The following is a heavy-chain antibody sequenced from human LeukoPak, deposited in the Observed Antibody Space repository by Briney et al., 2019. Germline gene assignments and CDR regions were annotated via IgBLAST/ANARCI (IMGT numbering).Heavy chain of an antibody. D-gene: IGHD3-10*01. J-gene: IGHJ4*02. V-gene: IGHV4-61*02. CDR3: AANSADYNTLGSSYKV. CDR2: IYTSGST. Sequence: SETLSLTCTVSGNSISSGDNYWSWIRQPAGKGLEWIGRIYTSGSTNYNPSLKSRVTISGDTSKNQFSLRLSSVTAADTAVYYCAANSADYNTLGSSYKVWGQGTLVTVSS. CDR1: GNSISSGDNY.